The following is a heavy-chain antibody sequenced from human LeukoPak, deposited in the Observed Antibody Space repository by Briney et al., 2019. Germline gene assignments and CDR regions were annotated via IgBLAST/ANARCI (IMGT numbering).Heavy chain of an antibody. Sequence: GGSLRLSCAASGFTFSSYWMSWVRQAPGKGLEWVANIKQDGSEKYYVDSVKGRFTISRDNAKNSLYLQMNSLRAEDTAVYYCARESGIAVAGTHYYGMDVWGQGTTVTVSS. J-gene: IGHJ6*02. CDR2: IKQDGSEK. CDR3: ARESGIAVAGTHYYGMDV. D-gene: IGHD6-19*01. V-gene: IGHV3-7*01. CDR1: GFTFSSYW.